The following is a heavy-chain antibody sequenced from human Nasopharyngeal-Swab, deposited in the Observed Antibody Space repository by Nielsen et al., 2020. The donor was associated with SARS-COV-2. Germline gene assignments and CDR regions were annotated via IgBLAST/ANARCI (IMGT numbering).Heavy chain of an antibody. J-gene: IGHJ4*02. D-gene: IGHD5-18*01. Sequence: GESLKISCSASGFTFSVYAMHWVRQAPGKGLVWVSRVNQDGSRTDYADSVRGRFTISRDNSKNTLYLQMNSLRAEDTAVYYCAKDRQLWLHFDYWVQGTLVTVSS. CDR3: AKDRQLWLHFDY. CDR2: VNQDGSRT. CDR1: GFTFSVYA. V-gene: IGHV3-74*01.